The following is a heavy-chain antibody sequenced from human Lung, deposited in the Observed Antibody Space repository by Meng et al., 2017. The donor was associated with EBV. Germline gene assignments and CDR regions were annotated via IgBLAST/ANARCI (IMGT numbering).Heavy chain of an antibody. CDR2: IHSSGST. D-gene: IGHD3-10*01. Sequence: GAGPELRTPSHTLSLTCTVSVGSLSSGGYYWGWSRQHPGKGLEWIGYIHSSGSTYYNPSLRSRLTISVDTSKNQFSLKLSSVTAADTAVYYCARASYGSGSPLGESWFDPWGQGTLVTVSS. CDR1: VGSLSSGGYY. J-gene: IGHJ5*02. V-gene: IGHV4-31*03. CDR3: ARASYGSGSPLGESWFDP.